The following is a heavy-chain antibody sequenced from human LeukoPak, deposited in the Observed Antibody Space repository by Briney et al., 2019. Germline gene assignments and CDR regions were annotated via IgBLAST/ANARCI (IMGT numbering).Heavy chain of an antibody. CDR2: INPNSGGT. D-gene: IGHD3-22*01. V-gene: IGHV1-2*02. Sequence: ASVKVSCKASGYTFTSYGISWVRQAPGQGLEWMGWINPNSGGTNYAQKFQGRVTMTRDTSISTAYMELSRLRSDDTAVYYCVALYDSSGYYYAGDYWGQGTLVTVSS. CDR3: VALYDSSGYYYAGDY. J-gene: IGHJ4*02. CDR1: GYTFTSYG.